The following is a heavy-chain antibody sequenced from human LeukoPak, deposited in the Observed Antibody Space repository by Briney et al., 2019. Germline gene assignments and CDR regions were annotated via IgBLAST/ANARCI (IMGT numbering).Heavy chain of an antibody. CDR2: FDPEDGET. CDR1: GYTLTELS. D-gene: IGHD2-8*01. Sequence: ASVKVSCTVSGYTLTELSMHWVRQAPGKGLEWMGGFDPEDGETIYAQKFQGRVTMTEDTSTDTAYMELSSLRSEDTAVYYCATYHAIRPYCFDYWGQGTLVTVSS. CDR3: ATYHAIRPYCFDY. J-gene: IGHJ4*02. V-gene: IGHV1-24*01.